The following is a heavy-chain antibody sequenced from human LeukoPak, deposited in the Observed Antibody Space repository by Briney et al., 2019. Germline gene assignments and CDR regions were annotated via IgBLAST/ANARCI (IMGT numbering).Heavy chain of an antibody. CDR1: GFTFSRHA. J-gene: IGHJ6*02. V-gene: IGHV3-30-3*01. CDR2: ISYDGNNK. CDR3: ARDVRYYDSSRYYYYGMDV. Sequence: PGGSLRLSCAASGFTFSRHAMHWVRQAPGKGLEWVALISYDGNNKYYADSVKGRFTISRDNSKNTLYLQMNSLRAEDTAVYYCARDVRYYDSSRYYYYGMDVWGQGTTVTVSS. D-gene: IGHD3-22*01.